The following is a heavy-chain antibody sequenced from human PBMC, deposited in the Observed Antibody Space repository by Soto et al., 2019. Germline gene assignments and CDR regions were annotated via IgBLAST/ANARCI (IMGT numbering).Heavy chain of an antibody. V-gene: IGHV3-30*18. CDR1: GFTFSSYG. CDR3: AKEGEGYDGSGYLSY. D-gene: IGHD3-22*01. Sequence: QVQLVEAGGGVVQPGRSLRLSCAASGFTFSSYGMQWVRQAPGKGLEWVTVISYDGNNKYYADSVKGRFTISRDNSKNTLYLQMNSLRAEDTAVYYCAKEGEGYDGSGYLSYWGQGTLVTVSS. J-gene: IGHJ4*02. CDR2: ISYDGNNK.